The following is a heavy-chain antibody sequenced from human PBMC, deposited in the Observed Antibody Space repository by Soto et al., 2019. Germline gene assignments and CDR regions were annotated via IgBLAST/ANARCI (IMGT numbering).Heavy chain of an antibody. J-gene: IGHJ6*02. Sequence: QSLTCTVSGGSISSYYWSCIRQPPGKGLEWIGYIYYSGSTNYNPSLKSRVTISVDTSKNQFSLKLSSVTAADTAVYYCARDQVAVAEYYYYGMDFWGQGTTVTVSS. D-gene: IGHD6-19*01. CDR2: IYYSGST. CDR1: GGSISSYY. V-gene: IGHV4-59*01. CDR3: ARDQVAVAEYYYYGMDF.